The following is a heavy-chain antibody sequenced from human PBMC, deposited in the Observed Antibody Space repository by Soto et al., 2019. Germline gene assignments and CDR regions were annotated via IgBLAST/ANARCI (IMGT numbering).Heavy chain of an antibody. D-gene: IGHD3-9*01. CDR1: GYTFTSYG. J-gene: IGHJ4*02. Sequence: QVQLVQSGAEVKKPGASVKVSCKASGYTFTSYGISWVRQAPGQGLEWMGWISAYNGNTNYAQKLQGRVTMTTDTSTSTAYMELRSLRSDDTAVYYCATSEGVLRYFDWSYSFDYWGQGTLVTFSS. CDR3: ATSEGVLRYFDWSYSFDY. CDR2: ISAYNGNT. V-gene: IGHV1-18*01.